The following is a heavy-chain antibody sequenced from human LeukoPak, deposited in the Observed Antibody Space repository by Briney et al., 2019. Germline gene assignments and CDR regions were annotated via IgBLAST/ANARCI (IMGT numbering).Heavy chain of an antibody. CDR1: GFTFNIYA. D-gene: IGHD5-18*01. V-gene: IGHV3-33*01. CDR3: ARGGGVDAAMALDY. J-gene: IGHJ4*02. Sequence: GRSLRLSCAASGFTFNIYAMHWVRQAPGQGLEWVAIIYYDGSVKYYADSVKGRFTISRDSSKNTVYLIMNRLRADDTAVYYCARGGGVDAAMALDYWGQGTLVAVSS. CDR2: IYYDGSVK.